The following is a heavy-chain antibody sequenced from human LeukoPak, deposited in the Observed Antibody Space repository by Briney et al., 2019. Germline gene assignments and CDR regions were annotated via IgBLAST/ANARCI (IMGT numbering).Heavy chain of an antibody. CDR1: GGSIRSSDDY. Sequence: PSETLSLTCSVSGGSIRSSDDYWGFVRQPPGKGLEWIGSIYYSGSTYYNPSLKSRVTISVDTSKNQFSLKLSSVTAADTAVYYCARGEYSSGWYVVYYFDYWGQGTLVTVSS. CDR2: IYYSGST. J-gene: IGHJ4*02. V-gene: IGHV4-39*01. CDR3: ARGEYSSGWYVVYYFDY. D-gene: IGHD6-19*01.